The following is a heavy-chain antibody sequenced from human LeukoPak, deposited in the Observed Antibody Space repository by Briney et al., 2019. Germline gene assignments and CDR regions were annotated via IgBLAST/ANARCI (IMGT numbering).Heavy chain of an antibody. D-gene: IGHD3-3*01. CDR2: ISGSGGST. Sequence: GGSLRLSCAASGFTFSSYAMSWVRQAPGKGLEWVSAISGSGGSTYYADSVKGRFTISRDNSKNTLYLQMNSLRAEDTAVYYCAKAGPGRDFWSGYYIGYWGQGTLVTVSS. V-gene: IGHV3-23*01. CDR1: GFTFSSYA. J-gene: IGHJ4*02. CDR3: AKAGPGRDFWSGYYIGY.